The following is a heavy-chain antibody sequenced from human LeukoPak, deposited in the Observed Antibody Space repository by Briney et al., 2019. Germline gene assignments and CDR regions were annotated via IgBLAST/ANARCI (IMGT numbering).Heavy chain of an antibody. V-gene: IGHV5-51*01. D-gene: IGHD3-10*01. CDR1: ASRFTKNW. Sequence: GASLRISCKDSASRFTKNWIGWVRQVPGKGLEWMGIIYPADSDTRYSPSFQGQVTISADKSISTAYLQWSSLKASDTAIYYCARGRMGSVSFDPWGQGTLVTVSS. CDR3: ARGRMGSVSFDP. CDR2: IYPADSDT. J-gene: IGHJ5*02.